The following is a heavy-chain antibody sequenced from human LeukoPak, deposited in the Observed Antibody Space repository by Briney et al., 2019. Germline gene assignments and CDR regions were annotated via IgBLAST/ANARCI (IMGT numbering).Heavy chain of an antibody. CDR2: INHSGSA. Sequence: SPSETLSLTCAVSGGSFSGYYWTWIRQPPGRGLEWIGEINHSGSANYNPSLKSRVTISLDTSKNQFSLKLSSVTAADTAVYYCARGQGTVTTHWGQGTLVTVSS. CDR3: ARGQGTVTTH. CDR1: GGSFSGYY. D-gene: IGHD4-17*01. V-gene: IGHV4-34*01. J-gene: IGHJ4*02.